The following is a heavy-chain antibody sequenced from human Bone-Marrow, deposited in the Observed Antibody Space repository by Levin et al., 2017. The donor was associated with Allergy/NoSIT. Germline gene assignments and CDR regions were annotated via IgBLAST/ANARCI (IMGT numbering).Heavy chain of an antibody. CDR1: GFIFSDFY. V-gene: IGHV3-11*06. D-gene: IGHD2-15*01. J-gene: IGHJ5*02. Sequence: GESLKISCAASGFIFSDFYMSWIRQAPGKGLEWISYISGSTTLTHYADSVRGRFTISRDNAKNSLYLQMNSLRAEDTAFYYCARGTYCSGESCSSSGYFDPWGQGTLVTVSS. CDR2: ISGSTTLT. CDR3: ARGTYCSGESCSSSGYFDP.